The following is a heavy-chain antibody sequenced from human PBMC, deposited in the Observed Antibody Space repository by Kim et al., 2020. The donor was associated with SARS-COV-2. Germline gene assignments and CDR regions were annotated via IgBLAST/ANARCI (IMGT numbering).Heavy chain of an antibody. D-gene: IGHD6-25*01. V-gene: IGHV4-34*01. Sequence: PSLKSRVTIAVDTSKNQLSLKLSSWTAADTAVYYCARETTLQRQSMVDYWGQGTLVTVSS. J-gene: IGHJ4*02. CDR3: ARETTLQRQSMVDY.